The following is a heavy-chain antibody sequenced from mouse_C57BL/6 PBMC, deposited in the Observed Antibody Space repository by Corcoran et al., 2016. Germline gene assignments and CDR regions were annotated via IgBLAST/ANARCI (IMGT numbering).Heavy chain of an antibody. D-gene: IGHD2-12*01. Sequence: DVQLQESGPGLVKPSQSLSLTCSVTGYSITSGYYWNWIRQFPGNKLEWMGYISYDGSNNYNPSLKNRISITRDTSKNQFFLKLNSVTTEDTATYYCAREVYYSPYYFDYWGQGTTLTVSS. CDR2: ISYDGSN. CDR1: GYSITSGYY. CDR3: AREVYYSPYYFDY. J-gene: IGHJ2*01. V-gene: IGHV3-6*01.